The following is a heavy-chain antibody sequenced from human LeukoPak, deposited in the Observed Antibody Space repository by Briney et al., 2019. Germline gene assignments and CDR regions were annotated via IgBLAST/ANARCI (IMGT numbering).Heavy chain of an antibody. CDR2: IYTSGIT. D-gene: IGHD3-16*01. V-gene: IGHV4-4*07. Sequence: SETLSLTCTVSGGSIHNNYWSWIRQPPGKGLEWIGRIYTSGITNYNPSLKSRVTMSVDTSKNQCTLKLSSVTAADTAVYYCARVGDYALKDWGQGTLVTVSS. J-gene: IGHJ4*02. CDR3: ARVGDYALKD. CDR1: GGSIHNNY.